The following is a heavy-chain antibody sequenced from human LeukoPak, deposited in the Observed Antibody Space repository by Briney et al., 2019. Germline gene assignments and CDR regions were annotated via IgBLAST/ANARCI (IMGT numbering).Heavy chain of an antibody. D-gene: IGHD2-21*02. CDR2: VNANSGKT. V-gene: IGHV1-8*01. Sequence: ASVKVSCKASGYTFINYDIHWVRQATGQGLESMGRVNANSGKTGFAQKFQGRLTMTTNTSISTAYMELSSLRSDDTAVYYCAKGVTYYRPGYDIWGQGTLVTVSS. CDR3: AKGVTYYRPGYDI. J-gene: IGHJ4*02. CDR1: GYTFINYD.